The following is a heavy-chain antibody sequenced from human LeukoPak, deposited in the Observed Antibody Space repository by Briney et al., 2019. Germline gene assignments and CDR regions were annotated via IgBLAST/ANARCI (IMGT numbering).Heavy chain of an antibody. V-gene: IGHV4-39*07. CDR3: ARARCRGGSCPYHYYYYYMDV. CDR2: IYYSGST. CDR1: GGSISSSSYY. Sequence: PSETLSLTCTVSGGSISSSSYYWGWVRQPPGKGLEWIGTIYYSGSTYYNPSLKSRVTISVDTSKNQFSLKLRFVTAADTAVYYCARARCRGGSCPYHYYYYYMDVWGKGTTVTVSS. D-gene: IGHD2-15*01. J-gene: IGHJ6*03.